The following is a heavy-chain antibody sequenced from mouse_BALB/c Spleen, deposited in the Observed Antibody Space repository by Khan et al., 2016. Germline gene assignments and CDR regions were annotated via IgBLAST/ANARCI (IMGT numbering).Heavy chain of an antibody. CDR2: ISTFYGDT. CDR1: GYTFTDYA. Sequence: QVQLQQSGAELVRPGVSVKISCKGSGYTFTDYAIHWVKQSHAKSLEWIGVISTFYGDTTYNQKFEGKATLTVDKSSSAAYLELARLTSEASAIYYCAREGLNYDFAMVYWGQGTSVTVSS. D-gene: IGHD2-1*01. V-gene: IGHV1S137*01. J-gene: IGHJ4*01. CDR3: AREGLNYDFAMVY.